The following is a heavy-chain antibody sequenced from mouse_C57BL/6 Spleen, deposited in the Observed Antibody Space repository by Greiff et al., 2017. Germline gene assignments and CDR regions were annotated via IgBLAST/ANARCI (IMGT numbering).Heavy chain of an antibody. Sequence: VQLQQSGPELVKPGASVKISCKASGYTFTDYYMNWVKQSPGKSLEWIGDINPNNGGTSYNQKFKGKATLTVDKSSSTAYMELRSLTSEDSAVYYCARGEDGYEAYWGQGALVTVSA. CDR3: ARGEDGYEAY. D-gene: IGHD2-2*01. J-gene: IGHJ3*01. V-gene: IGHV1-26*01. CDR2: INPNNGGT. CDR1: GYTFTDYY.